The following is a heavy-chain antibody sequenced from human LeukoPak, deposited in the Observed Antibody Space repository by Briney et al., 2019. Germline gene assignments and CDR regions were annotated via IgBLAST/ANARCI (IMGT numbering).Heavy chain of an antibody. Sequence: GGSLRLSCAASGFTFSSYEMNWVRQAPGKGLEWVSYISSSGSTIYYADSVKGRFTISRDNAKNSLYLQMNSLSAEDTAVYYCARDLDTSSGYFWGQGTLVTVSS. D-gene: IGHD3-22*01. CDR1: GFTFSSYE. V-gene: IGHV3-48*03. J-gene: IGHJ4*02. CDR2: ISSSGSTI. CDR3: ARDLDTSSGYF.